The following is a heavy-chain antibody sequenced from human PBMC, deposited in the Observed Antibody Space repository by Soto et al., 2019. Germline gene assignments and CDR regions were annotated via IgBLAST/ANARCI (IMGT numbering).Heavy chain of an antibody. CDR2: INQDSTRQ. CDR1: GFSFSSYW. J-gene: IGHJ4*02. D-gene: IGHD3-10*01. Sequence: GGSLRLSCAASGFSFSSYWMSWVRQASGRGLEWVANINQDSTRQSYVDSVEGRFSISRDNAKNSVYLQMNNLRVDDTAVCYCARVGLFDGNKPITLEFWGQGTLVTVSS. V-gene: IGHV3-7*03. CDR3: ARVGLFDGNKPITLEF.